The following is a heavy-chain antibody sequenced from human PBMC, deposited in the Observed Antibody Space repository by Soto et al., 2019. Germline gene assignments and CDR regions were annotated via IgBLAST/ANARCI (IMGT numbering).Heavy chain of an antibody. CDR1: GGSFGSLG. CDR3: ARDLGSGSYGMDV. Sequence: GASVKVSCKASGGSFGSLGISWVRQAPGQGLEWMGEIIPIFGTANYAQNFQGRVTITADKSTSTAYMELSSLRSEDTAVYYCARDLGSGSYGMDVWGQGTTVTVSS. CDR2: IIPIFGTA. J-gene: IGHJ6*02. V-gene: IGHV1-69*06. D-gene: IGHD3-10*01.